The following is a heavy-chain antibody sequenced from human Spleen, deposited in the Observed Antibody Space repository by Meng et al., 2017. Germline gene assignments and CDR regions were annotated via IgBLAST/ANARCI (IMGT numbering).Heavy chain of an antibody. Sequence: SETLSLTCAVSGGSFSGYYWSWIRQPPGKGLEWIGEINHSGRTNYNPSLKSRVTIPVDTSKNQFSLKVRSVTAADTAVYYCARYHLTFDYWGQGTLVTVSS. V-gene: IGHV4-34*01. J-gene: IGHJ4*02. CDR1: GGSFSGYY. CDR3: ARYHLTFDY. D-gene: IGHD2-21*02. CDR2: INHSGRT.